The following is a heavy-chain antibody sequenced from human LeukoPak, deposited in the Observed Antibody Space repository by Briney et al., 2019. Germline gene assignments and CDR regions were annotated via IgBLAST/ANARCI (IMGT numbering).Heavy chain of an antibody. CDR3: ARDPDIVATTSDY. Sequence: ASVKVSCKASRGTFSSYAISWVRQAPGQGLEWMGGIIPIFGTANYAQKFQGRVTITADESTSTAYMELSSLRSEDTAVYYCARDPDIVATTSDYWGQGTLVTVSS. CDR2: IIPIFGTA. J-gene: IGHJ4*02. D-gene: IGHD5-12*01. CDR1: RGTFSSYA. V-gene: IGHV1-69*13.